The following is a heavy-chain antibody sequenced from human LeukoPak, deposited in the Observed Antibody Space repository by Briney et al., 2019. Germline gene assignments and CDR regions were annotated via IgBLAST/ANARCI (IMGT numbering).Heavy chain of an antibody. CDR1: GFTFSSYG. Sequence: GGSLRLSCAASGFTFSSYGMHWVRQAPDKGLEWVAVISYDGSNKYYADSVKGRFTISRDNSKNTLYLQMNSLRAEDTALYYCARDGSDSSDYYRQYYFDYWGQGALVTVSS. D-gene: IGHD3-22*01. V-gene: IGHV3-30*03. CDR3: ARDGSDSSDYYRQYYFDY. J-gene: IGHJ4*02. CDR2: ISYDGSNK.